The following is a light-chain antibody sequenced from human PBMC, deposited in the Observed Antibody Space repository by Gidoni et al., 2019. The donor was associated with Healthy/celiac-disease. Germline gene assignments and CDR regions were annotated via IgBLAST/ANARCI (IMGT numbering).Light chain of an antibody. CDR1: QSVLYSSNNKNY. V-gene: IGKV4-1*01. Sequence: DIVMTQSPASLAVSLGERATINCKSSQSVLYSSNNKNYLAWYQQKPGQPPKLLIYWASTRESGVPDRVSGSGSGTDFTLTISSLQAEDVAVYYCQQYYSSWAFGQGTKVEIK. CDR2: WAS. CDR3: QQYYSSWA. J-gene: IGKJ1*01.